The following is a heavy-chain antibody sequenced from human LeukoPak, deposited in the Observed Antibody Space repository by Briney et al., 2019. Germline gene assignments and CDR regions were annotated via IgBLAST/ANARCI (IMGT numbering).Heavy chain of an antibody. Sequence: GASVKVSCKASGYTFTGYYMHWVRQAPGQGLEWMGWINPNSGGTNYAQKFQGRVTMTRDTSISTAYMELSRLRSDDTAVYYCARDPPRHNSGWTTFDYWGQGTLVTVSS. CDR2: INPNSGGT. J-gene: IGHJ4*02. V-gene: IGHV1-2*02. CDR1: GYTFTGYY. D-gene: IGHD6-19*01. CDR3: ARDPPRHNSGWTTFDY.